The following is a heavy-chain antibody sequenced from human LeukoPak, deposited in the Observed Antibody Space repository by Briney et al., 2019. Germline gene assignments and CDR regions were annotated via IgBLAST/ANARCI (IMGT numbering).Heavy chain of an antibody. D-gene: IGHD3-3*01. Sequence: PGGSLRLSCAASGFTFSSYAMSWVRQAPGKGLEWVSGISGSGGSTYYADSEKGRFTISRDNSKNTLYLQMNSLRAEDTAVYYCAKTTYYDFRSDYPEYYFDYWGQGTLVTVSS. CDR3: AKTTYYDFRSDYPEYYFDY. CDR1: GFTFSSYA. J-gene: IGHJ4*02. V-gene: IGHV3-23*01. CDR2: ISGSGGST.